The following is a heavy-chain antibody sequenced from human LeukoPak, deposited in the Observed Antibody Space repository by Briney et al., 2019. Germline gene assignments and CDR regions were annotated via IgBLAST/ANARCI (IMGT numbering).Heavy chain of an antibody. D-gene: IGHD6-19*01. J-gene: IGHJ5*02. V-gene: IGHV1-69*13. CDR2: IIPIFGTA. CDR3: ARDNPSYDIAVAALTPPFNWFDP. Sequence: LWASVKVSCKASGGTFSSYAISWVRQAPGQGLEWMGGIIPIFGTANYAQKFQGRVTITADESTSTAYMELSSLGSEDTAVYYCARDNPSYDIAVAALTPPFNWFDPWGQGTLVTVSS. CDR1: GGTFSSYA.